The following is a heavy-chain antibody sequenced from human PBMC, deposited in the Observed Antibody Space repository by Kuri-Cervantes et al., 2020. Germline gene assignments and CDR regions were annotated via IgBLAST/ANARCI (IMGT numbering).Heavy chain of an antibody. D-gene: IGHD6-13*01. CDR3: AKNAHKSGYSSTWLNWYFDL. CDR2: ISYDGSNK. CDR1: GFTFSSYG. J-gene: IGHJ2*01. V-gene: IGHV3-30*18. Sequence: AGSLRLSCAASGFTFSSYGMHWVRQAPGKGLEWVAVISYDGSNKYYADSVKRRFTISRDNSKNTLYLQMNSLRAEDTALYYCAKNAHKSGYSSTWLNWYFDLWGRGTLVTVSS.